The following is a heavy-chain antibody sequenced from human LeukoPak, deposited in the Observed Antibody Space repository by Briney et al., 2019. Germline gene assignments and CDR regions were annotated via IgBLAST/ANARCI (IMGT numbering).Heavy chain of an antibody. V-gene: IGHV3-21*01. Sequence: GGSLRLSCAASGFTFSSYSMNWVRQAPGKGLEWVSSISGSSSYIYYADSVKGRFTISRDNAKNSLYLQMNSLRAEVTAVYYCARDLTPRYCSGGSCYGYGMDVWGQGTTVTVSS. CDR3: ARDLTPRYCSGGSCYGYGMDV. J-gene: IGHJ6*02. CDR1: GFTFSSYS. D-gene: IGHD2-15*01. CDR2: ISGSSSYI.